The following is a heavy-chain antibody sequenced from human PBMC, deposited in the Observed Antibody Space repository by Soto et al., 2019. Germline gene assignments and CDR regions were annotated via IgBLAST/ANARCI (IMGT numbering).Heavy chain of an antibody. Sequence: PSETLSLTCTVSGGSISSYYWSWIRQPPGKGLEWIGYIYYSGNTNYNPSLKSRVTISVDTSKNQFSLKLSSVTAADTAVYYCERWSNGYPLFDYWAQGTLVTVSS. V-gene: IGHV4-59*01. D-gene: IGHD5-18*01. CDR3: ERWSNGYPLFDY. CDR2: IYYSGNT. J-gene: IGHJ4*02. CDR1: GGSISSYY.